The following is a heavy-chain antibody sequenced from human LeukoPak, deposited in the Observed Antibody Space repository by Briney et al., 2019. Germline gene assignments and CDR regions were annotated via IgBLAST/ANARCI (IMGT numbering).Heavy chain of an antibody. CDR1: GYTFTSYG. CDR3: ARAYAALKYYDLWSGYLETLDY. V-gene: IGHV1-18*01. CDR2: ISAYNGNA. J-gene: IGHJ4*02. Sequence: ASVKVSCKASGYTFTSYGIGWVRQAPGQGLEWMGWISAYNGNANYAQKLQGRVTMTTDTSTSTAYMELRSLRSDDTAVYYCARAYAALKYYDLWSGYLETLDYWGQGTLVTVSS. D-gene: IGHD3-3*01.